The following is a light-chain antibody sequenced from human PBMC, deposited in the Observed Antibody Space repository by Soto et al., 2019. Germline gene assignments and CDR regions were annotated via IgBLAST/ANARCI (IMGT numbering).Light chain of an antibody. CDR3: QQSFSTPRYT. V-gene: IGKV1-39*01. CDR1: QSISDY. Sequence: DIQMTQSPPSLSASVGDRVTISCRASQSISDYLNWYQQKPGKAPKLLIYCASSLQSGVPSRFSGSGSGTDFTLTISSLQPEDFATYYCQQSFSTPRYTFGPGTKVDI. CDR2: CAS. J-gene: IGKJ3*01.